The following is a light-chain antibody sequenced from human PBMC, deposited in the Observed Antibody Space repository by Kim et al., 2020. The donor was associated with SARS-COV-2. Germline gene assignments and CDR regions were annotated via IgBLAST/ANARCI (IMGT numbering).Light chain of an antibody. CDR3: QTWGTGIRV. CDR1: SGHSRYA. V-gene: IGLV4-69*01. Sequence: ASVKLTCARSSGHSRYAIAWHQQQPEKGPRYLMNLNSDGSHSKGDGIPDRFSGSSSGAERYLTISSLQSEDEADYYCQTWGTGIRVFGGGTQLTVL. J-gene: IGLJ2*01. CDR2: LNSDGSH.